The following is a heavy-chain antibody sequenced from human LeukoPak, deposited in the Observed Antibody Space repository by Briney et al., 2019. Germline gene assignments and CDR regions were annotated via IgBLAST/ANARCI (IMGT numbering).Heavy chain of an antibody. J-gene: IGHJ4*02. CDR2: ISSGNNYI. V-gene: IGHV3-21*01. Sequence: GGSLRFSCATSGFTFSSYTMNWVRQAPGKGLEWVSSISSGNNYIYYADSVKGRFTTSRDNAKNSLSLQMNSLRAEDTAVYYCAITPGRLSYFDYWGQGTLVTVSS. CDR1: GFTFSSYT. D-gene: IGHD3-10*01. CDR3: AITPGRLSYFDY.